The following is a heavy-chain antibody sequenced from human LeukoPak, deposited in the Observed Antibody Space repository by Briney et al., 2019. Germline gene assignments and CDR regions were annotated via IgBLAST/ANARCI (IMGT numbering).Heavy chain of an antibody. V-gene: IGHV3-23*01. Sequence: PGGSLRLSCAASGFTFSSYAMSWVRQAPGKGLEWVSAISGSGGSTYCADSVKGRFTISRDNSKNTLYLQMNSLRAEDTAVYYCAKDVDFVVVAATLDYWGQGTLVTVSS. J-gene: IGHJ4*02. CDR2: ISGSGGST. CDR1: GFTFSSYA. CDR3: AKDVDFVVVAATLDY. D-gene: IGHD2-15*01.